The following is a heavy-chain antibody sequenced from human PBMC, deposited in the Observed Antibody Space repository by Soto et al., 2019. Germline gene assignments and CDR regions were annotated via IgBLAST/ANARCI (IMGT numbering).Heavy chain of an antibody. CDR1: GYTFTGYY. Sequence: ASVKVSCKASGYTFTGYYMHWVRQAPGQGLEWMGWINPNSGGTNYAQKFQGRVTMTRDTSISTAYMELSRLRSDDTAVYYCAKSRVAAAGATGYYCYYGMDVWGQGTTVTVSS. CDR3: AKSRVAAAGATGYYCYYGMDV. D-gene: IGHD6-13*01. J-gene: IGHJ6*02. V-gene: IGHV1-2*02. CDR2: INPNSGGT.